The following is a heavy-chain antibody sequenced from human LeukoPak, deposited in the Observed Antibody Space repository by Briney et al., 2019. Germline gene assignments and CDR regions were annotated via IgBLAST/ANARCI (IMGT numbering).Heavy chain of an antibody. CDR2: IKQDGSEK. V-gene: IGHV3-7*01. J-gene: IGHJ6*02. Sequence: GGSLRLSCAASGFTFSSYAMSWVRQAPGKGLEWVANIKQDGSEKYHVDSVKGRFTISRDNAKNSLYLQMNRLRAEDTAVYYCARAYGDFWSGYYWGPMDVWGQGTTVTVSS. D-gene: IGHD3-3*01. CDR1: GFTFSSYA. CDR3: ARAYGDFWSGYYWGPMDV.